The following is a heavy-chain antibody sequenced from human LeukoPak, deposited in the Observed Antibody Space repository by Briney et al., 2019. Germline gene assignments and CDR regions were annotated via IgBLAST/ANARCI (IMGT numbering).Heavy chain of an antibody. D-gene: IGHD3-10*01. J-gene: IGHJ5*02. Sequence: ASVKVSCKASGYTFTGYYMHWVRQAPGQGLEWMGWINPNSGGTNYAQKFRGRVTMTRDTSISTAYMELSRLRSDDTAVYYCARAATLMVRGVNNWFDPWGQGTLVTVSS. CDR2: INPNSGGT. CDR3: ARAATLMVRGVNNWFDP. V-gene: IGHV1-2*02. CDR1: GYTFTGYY.